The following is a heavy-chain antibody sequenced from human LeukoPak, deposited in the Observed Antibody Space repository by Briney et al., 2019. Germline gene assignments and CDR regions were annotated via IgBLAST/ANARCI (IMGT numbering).Heavy chain of an antibody. CDR2: IYTSGST. V-gene: IGHV4-61*02. D-gene: IGHD2-21*02. J-gene: IGHJ4*02. CDR3: ARGGTYCYADCHGTKY. Sequence: NPSETLSLTCTVSGGSISSGNYYWSWIRQPAGKGLEWIGRIYTSGSTNYNPSLKSRVTISVDTSKSQFSLKLSSVTAADTAVYYCARGGTYCYADCHGTKYWGLGTLVTVSS. CDR1: GGSISSGNYY.